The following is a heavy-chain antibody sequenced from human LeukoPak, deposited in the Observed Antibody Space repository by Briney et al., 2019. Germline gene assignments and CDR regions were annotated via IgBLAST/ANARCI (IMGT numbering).Heavy chain of an antibody. CDR2: IRSKANSYAT. D-gene: IGHD1-26*01. CDR3: TRTPYSGTEP. CDR1: GVTFSGSA. Sequence: GGALRLSCAASGVTFSGSAMHWVRQASGKGLGWVGRIRSKANSYATAYAASVKGRFTISRDDSKNTAYLQMNSLKTEDTAVYYCTRTPYSGTEPWSQATLVAVSS. V-gene: IGHV3-73*01. J-gene: IGHJ5*02.